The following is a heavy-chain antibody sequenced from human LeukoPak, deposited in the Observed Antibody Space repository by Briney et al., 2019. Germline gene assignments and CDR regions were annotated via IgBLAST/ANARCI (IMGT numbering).Heavy chain of an antibody. J-gene: IGHJ4*02. Sequence: PSQTLSLTCTVSGGSISSGGYYWSWIRQHPGKGLEWIGYIYYSGSTYYNPSLKSRVTISVDTSKNQFSLKLSSVTAADTAVYYCARDGYSSGPDFDYWGQGTLVTVSS. CDR3: ARDGYSSGPDFDY. V-gene: IGHV4-31*03. CDR2: IYYSGST. D-gene: IGHD6-19*01. CDR1: GGSISSGGYY.